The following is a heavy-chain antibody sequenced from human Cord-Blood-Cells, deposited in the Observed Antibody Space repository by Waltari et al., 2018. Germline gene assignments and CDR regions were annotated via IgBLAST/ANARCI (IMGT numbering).Heavy chain of an antibody. D-gene: IGHD6-19*01. CDR1: GGTFSSYA. CDR2: IIPIFGTA. J-gene: IGHJ4*02. CDR3: ARGPPSGYSSGWYVY. V-gene: IGHV1-69*01. Sequence: QVQLVQSGAEVKKPGSSVKVSCKASGGTFSSYAISWVRQAPGQGLEWMGGIIPIFGTANYAQKCQGIVTITADEATSTAYMEVSSLRSEDTAVYYCARGPPSGYSSGWYVYWGQGTLVTVSS.